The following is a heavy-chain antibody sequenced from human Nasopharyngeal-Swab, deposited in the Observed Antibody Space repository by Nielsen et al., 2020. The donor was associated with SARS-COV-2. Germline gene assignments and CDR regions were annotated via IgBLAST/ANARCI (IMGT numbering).Heavy chain of an antibody. CDR1: GFTFSSYA. CDR2: ISYDGSKK. D-gene: IGHD6-13*01. Sequence: GGSLRLSCAASGFTFSSYAMHWVRQAPGKGLEWVAVISYDGSKKYYADSVKGRFTISRDNSKNTLYLQMNSLRAEDTAVYYCARDQGSSWYTYYYYYGMDAWGQGTTVTVSS. CDR3: ARDQGSSWYTYYYYYGMDA. J-gene: IGHJ6*02. V-gene: IGHV3-30-3*01.